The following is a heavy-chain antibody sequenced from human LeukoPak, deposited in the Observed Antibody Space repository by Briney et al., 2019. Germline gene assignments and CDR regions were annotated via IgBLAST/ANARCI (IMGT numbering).Heavy chain of an antibody. V-gene: IGHV4-4*09. CDR2: IYTSGST. Sequence: SETLSLTCTVSGGSISSHQWSWIRQPPGKGLEWIGYIYTSGSTNYNPSLKSRVTISVDTSKNQFSLKLSSVTAADTAVYYCARHDDSSGEGWFDPWGQGTLVTVSS. J-gene: IGHJ5*02. CDR1: GGSISSHQ. D-gene: IGHD6-19*01. CDR3: ARHDDSSGEGWFDP.